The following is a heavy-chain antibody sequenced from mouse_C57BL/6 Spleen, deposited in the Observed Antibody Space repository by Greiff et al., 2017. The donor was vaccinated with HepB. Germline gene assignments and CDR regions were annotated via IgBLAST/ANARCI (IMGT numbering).Heavy chain of an antibody. J-gene: IGHJ2*01. V-gene: IGHV1-74*01. D-gene: IGHD1-1*01. CDR2: IHPSDSET. CDR1: GYTFTSYW. CDR3: AIQNYGSPFDY. Sequence: QVQLQQPGAELVKPGASVKVSCKASGYTFTSYWMHWVKQRPGQGLEWIGRIHPSDSETNYNQKFKGKATLTVDKSSSTAYMQLSSLTSEDSAVYYCAIQNYGSPFDYWGQGTTLTVSS.